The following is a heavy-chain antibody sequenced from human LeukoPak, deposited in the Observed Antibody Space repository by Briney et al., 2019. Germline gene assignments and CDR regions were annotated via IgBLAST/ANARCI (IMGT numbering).Heavy chain of an antibody. CDR2: IYTSGST. D-gene: IGHD1-26*01. CDR1: GGSISSYY. V-gene: IGHV4-4*07. Sequence: SETLSLTCTVSGGSISSYYWSWIRRPAGKGLEWIGRIYTSGSTNYNPSLKSRVTMSVDTSKNQFSLKLSSVTAADTAVYYCASQVIVGATSFDYWGQGTLVTVSS. CDR3: ASQVIVGATSFDY. J-gene: IGHJ4*02.